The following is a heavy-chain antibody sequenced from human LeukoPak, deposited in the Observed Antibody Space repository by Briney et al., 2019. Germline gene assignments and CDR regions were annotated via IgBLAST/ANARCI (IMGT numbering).Heavy chain of an antibody. CDR2: IKQDGSKK. V-gene: IGHV3-7*01. Sequence: GGSLRLSCAASGFTFTNYWMSWVRQTPGKGLGWVANIKQDGSKKEYVDSVEGRFTISRDNAKNSLYLQMNSLRAEDTAVYYCARGYNSALDYWGQGTLVTVSS. D-gene: IGHD1-14*01. J-gene: IGHJ4*02. CDR3: ARGYNSALDY. CDR1: GFTFTNYW.